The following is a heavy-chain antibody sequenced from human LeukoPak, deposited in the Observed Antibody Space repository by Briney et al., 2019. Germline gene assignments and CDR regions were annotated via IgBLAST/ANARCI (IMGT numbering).Heavy chain of an antibody. D-gene: IGHD1-1*01. CDR1: GFTFSSYA. CDR2: ISYDGSNK. CDR3: ARDGATGTARSSFFDY. J-gene: IGHJ4*02. V-gene: IGHV3-30-3*01. Sequence: HPGGFPRLSCAASGFTFSSYAMHWVRQAPGKGLEWVAVISYDGSNKYYADSVKGRFIISRDNSKNTLNLQMNSLRAEDTAVYYCARDGATGTARSSFFDYWGQGTLVTVSS.